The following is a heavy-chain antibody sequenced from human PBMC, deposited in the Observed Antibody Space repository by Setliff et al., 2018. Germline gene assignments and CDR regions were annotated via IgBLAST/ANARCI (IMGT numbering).Heavy chain of an antibody. CDR2: IIPIFGTA. CDR1: GYTFTSYA. V-gene: IGHV1-69*05. J-gene: IGHJ3*02. CDR3: AGDLAVAGYYGAFDI. D-gene: IGHD6-19*01. Sequence: SVKVSCKASGYTFTSYAMNWVRQAPGQGLEWMGGIIPIFGTANYAQKFQGRVTITTDESTSTAYVELSSLRSEDTAVYYCAGDLAVAGYYGAFDIWGQGTMVTVSS.